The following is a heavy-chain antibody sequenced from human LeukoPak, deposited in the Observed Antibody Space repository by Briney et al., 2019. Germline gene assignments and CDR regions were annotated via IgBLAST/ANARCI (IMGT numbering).Heavy chain of an antibody. V-gene: IGHV4-39*01. D-gene: IGHD3/OR15-3a*01. CDR2: IYYSGNI. Sequence: SETLSLTCTVSGVSISSSNSYWGWIRQPPGKGLEWIGSIYYSGNIYYNASLKSQVSISIDTSKNQFSLRLTSVTAADTAVYYCARQTGSGLFILPGGQGTLVTVSP. J-gene: IGHJ4*02. CDR1: GVSISSSNSY. CDR3: ARQTGSGLFILP.